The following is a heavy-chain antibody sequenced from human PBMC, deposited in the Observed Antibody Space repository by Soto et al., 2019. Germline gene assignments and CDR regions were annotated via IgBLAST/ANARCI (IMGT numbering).Heavy chain of an antibody. CDR1: GGSISSGDYY. CDR3: ARESPPYYYDSSGYYDY. CDR2: IYYSGST. D-gene: IGHD3-22*01. V-gene: IGHV4-30-4*01. Sequence: QVQLQESGPGLVKPSQTLSLTCTVSGGSISSGDYYWSWIRQPPGKGLEWIGYIYYSGSTYYNPSLKSRVTISVDTSKNQFSLKLSSVTAADMAVYYCARESPPYYYDSSGYYDYWGQGTLVTVSS. J-gene: IGHJ4*02.